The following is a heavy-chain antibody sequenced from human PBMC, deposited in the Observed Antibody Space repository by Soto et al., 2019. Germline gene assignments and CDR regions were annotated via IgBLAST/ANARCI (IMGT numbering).Heavy chain of an antibody. V-gene: IGHV3-30-3*01. CDR1: GFTFSSYA. Sequence: SGGSLRLSCAASGFTFSSYAMHWVRQAPGKGLEWVAVISYDGSNKYYADSVKGRFTISRDNSKNTLYLQMNSLRAEDTAVYYCARSTRGGWELPYYYYGMDVWGQGTTVTVS. J-gene: IGHJ6*02. CDR3: ARSTRGGWELPYYYYGMDV. CDR2: ISYDGSNK. D-gene: IGHD1-26*01.